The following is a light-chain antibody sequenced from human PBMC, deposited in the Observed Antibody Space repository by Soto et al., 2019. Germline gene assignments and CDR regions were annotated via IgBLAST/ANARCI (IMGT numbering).Light chain of an antibody. CDR2: AAS. V-gene: IGKV1-39*01. CDR1: QTITRW. CDR3: QQSYSSPPT. J-gene: IGKJ1*01. Sequence: PSTLSASVGDRVTITCRASQTITRWMAWYQQKPGKAPKLLIFAASSLQSGVPSRLSGSRSGPDFTLTISSLQPEDFATYYCQQSYSSPPTFGQGTKVDIK.